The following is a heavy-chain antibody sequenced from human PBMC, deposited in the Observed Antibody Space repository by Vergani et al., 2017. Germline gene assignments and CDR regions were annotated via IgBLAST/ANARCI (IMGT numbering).Heavy chain of an antibody. CDR3: ARGVTVGASFDY. V-gene: IGHV1-46*01. CDR2: INPSDGAT. Sequence: QVQLVQSGTEVKKPGASVKVSCKASGYTFSIDYMHWVRQAPGQGLEWMGIINPSDGATSYAQKFQGRVTMTRDTATSTVYMELSSLRSEDTAVYYCARGVTVGASFDYWGQGTLVTVSS. CDR1: GYTFSIDY. J-gene: IGHJ4*02. D-gene: IGHD1-26*01.